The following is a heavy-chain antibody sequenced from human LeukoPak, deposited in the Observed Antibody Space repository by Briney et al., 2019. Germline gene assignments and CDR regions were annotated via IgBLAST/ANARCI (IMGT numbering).Heavy chain of an antibody. J-gene: IGHJ6*03. CDR3: AKDSQWFGELYYMDV. CDR1: GGSISSSNW. Sequence: ASGTLSLTCAVSGGSISSSNWWSWVRQPPGKGLEWIGEINHSGSTDYNPSLKSRVTISVDTSNNQFSLKLTSVTAEDTAVYYCAKDSQWFGELYYMDVWGKGTTVTVSS. V-gene: IGHV4-4*02. D-gene: IGHD3-10*01. CDR2: INHSGST.